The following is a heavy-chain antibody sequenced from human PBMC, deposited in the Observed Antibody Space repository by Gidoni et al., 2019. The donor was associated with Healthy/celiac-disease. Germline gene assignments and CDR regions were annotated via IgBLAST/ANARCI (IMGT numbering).Heavy chain of an antibody. V-gene: IGHV3-49*05. D-gene: IGHD3-10*01. CDR1: GFTFGDYA. CDR2: IRSKAYGGTT. CDR3: TLLWFGENGYYYGMDV. Sequence: EVQLVESGGGLVKPGRSLRLSCTASGFTFGDYAISWFRQAPGKGLEWVGFIRSKAYGGTTEYAASVKGRFTISRDDSKSIAYLQMNSLKTEDTAVYYCTLLWFGENGYYYGMDVWGQGTTVTVSS. J-gene: IGHJ6*02.